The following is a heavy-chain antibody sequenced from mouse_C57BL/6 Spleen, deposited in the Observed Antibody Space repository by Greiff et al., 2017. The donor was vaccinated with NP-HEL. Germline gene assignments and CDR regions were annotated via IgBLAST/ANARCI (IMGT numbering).Heavy chain of an antibody. CDR1: GYTFTDYY. CDR2: INPNNGGT. J-gene: IGHJ2*01. Sequence: VQLQQSGPELVKPGASVKISCKASGYTFTDYYMNWVKQSHGKSLEWIGDINPNNGGTSYNQKFKGKATLTVDKSSSTAYMELRSLTSEDSAVYYCARSGVWLRRRDYFDYWGQGTTLTVSS. CDR3: ARSGVWLRRRDYFDY. D-gene: IGHD2-2*01. V-gene: IGHV1-26*01.